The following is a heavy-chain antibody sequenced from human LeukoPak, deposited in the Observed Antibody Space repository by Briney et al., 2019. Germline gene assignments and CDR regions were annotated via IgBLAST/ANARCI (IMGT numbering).Heavy chain of an antibody. CDR1: GFTFSSYA. CDR2: ISGSGGST. CDR3: ASRIASAGSVDY. J-gene: IGHJ4*02. V-gene: IGHV3-23*01. D-gene: IGHD6-13*01. Sequence: GGSLRLSCAASGFTFSSYAMSWVRQAPGKGLEWVSAISGSGGSTYYADSVKGRFTISRDNSKNTLYLQMNSLRAEDTAVYYCASRIASAGSVDYWGQGTLVTVSS.